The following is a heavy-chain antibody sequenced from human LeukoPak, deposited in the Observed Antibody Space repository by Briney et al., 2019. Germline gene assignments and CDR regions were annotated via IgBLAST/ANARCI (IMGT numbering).Heavy chain of an antibody. J-gene: IGHJ5*02. D-gene: IGHD2-8*01. CDR2: IYYSGST. Sequence: SETLSLTCTVSGGSISSYYWSWIRQPPGKGLEWIGYIYYSGSTNYNPSLKSRVTISVDTSKNQFSLKLSSVTAADTAVYYCARLQLGYCTNGVCNWFDPWGLGTLVTVSS. CDR1: GGSISSYY. CDR3: ARLQLGYCTNGVCNWFDP. V-gene: IGHV4-59*08.